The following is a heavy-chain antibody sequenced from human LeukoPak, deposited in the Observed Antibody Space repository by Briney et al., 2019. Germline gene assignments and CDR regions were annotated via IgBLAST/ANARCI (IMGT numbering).Heavy chain of an antibody. CDR3: ARVIAAAGNWFDP. D-gene: IGHD6-13*01. CDR2: IYHSGST. Sequence: SETLSFTCTVSGGSISSYYWSWIRQPAGKGLEWIGYIYHSGSTYYNPSLKSRVTISVDRSKNQFSLKLSSVTAADTAVYYCARVIAAAGNWFDPWGQGTLVTVSS. J-gene: IGHJ5*02. V-gene: IGHV4-59*12. CDR1: GGSISSYY.